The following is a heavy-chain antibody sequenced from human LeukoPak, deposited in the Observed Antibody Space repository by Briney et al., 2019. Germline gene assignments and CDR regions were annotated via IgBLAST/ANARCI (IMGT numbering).Heavy chain of an antibody. J-gene: IGHJ4*02. CDR1: DGSISNYY. Sequence: PSETLSLTCTVSDGSISNYYWSWIRQPPGKGLEWIGYIHYSGSTNYNPSLKSRVTMSVDTSKNQFSLKLSSVTAADTAVYYCARDRVRGTTVVTFDYWGQGTLVTVSS. V-gene: IGHV4-59*12. CDR2: IHYSGST. D-gene: IGHD4-23*01. CDR3: ARDRVRGTTVVTFDY.